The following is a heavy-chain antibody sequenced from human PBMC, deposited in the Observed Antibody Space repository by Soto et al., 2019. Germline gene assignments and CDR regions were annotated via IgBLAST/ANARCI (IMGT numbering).Heavy chain of an antibody. CDR3: ARPSSGYYYGLDV. V-gene: IGHV5-51*01. CDR1: GYSFTSYW. D-gene: IGHD3-22*01. J-gene: IGHJ6*02. Sequence: GESLKISCKGSGYSFTSYWIGWVRQMPGKGLEWMGIIYPGDSDPRYSPSFQGQVTISADKSISTAYLQWSSLRASDTAIYYCARPSSGYYYGLDVWGQGITVTVSS. CDR2: IYPGDSDP.